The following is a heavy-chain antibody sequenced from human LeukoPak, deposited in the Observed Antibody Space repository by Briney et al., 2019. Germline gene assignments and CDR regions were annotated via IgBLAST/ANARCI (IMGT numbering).Heavy chain of an antibody. Sequence: PGGSLRLSCAASGFIFSSHAMHWVRQAPGKGPEWVANVNRDGSETYYLDSVKGRFTISKDNAKNSLYLQMNSLRAEDTALYHCARNNGMDVWGQGTTVIVSS. CDR1: GFIFSSHA. CDR3: ARNNGMDV. V-gene: IGHV3-7*03. CDR2: VNRDGSET. J-gene: IGHJ6*02.